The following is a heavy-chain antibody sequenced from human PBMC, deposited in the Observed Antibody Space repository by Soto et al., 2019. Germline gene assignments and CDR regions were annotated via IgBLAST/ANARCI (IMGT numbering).Heavy chain of an antibody. V-gene: IGHV3-30*18. CDR1: GFTFSSYG. CDR2: ISDTGSSH. CDR3: AKDRGGDCPDNSCYFGADY. Sequence: GGSLRLSCVGSGFTFSSYGMHWVRQAPGKGLECVAVISDTGSSHYYAASVEGRFTISRENSKNTLSLHMDRLRVEDTAVYYCAKDRGGDCPDNSCYFGADYWGQGTPVTVSS. J-gene: IGHJ4*02. D-gene: IGHD2-2*01.